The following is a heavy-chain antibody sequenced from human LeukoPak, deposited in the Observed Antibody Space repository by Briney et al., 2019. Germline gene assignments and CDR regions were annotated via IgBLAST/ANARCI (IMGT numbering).Heavy chain of an antibody. Sequence: GGSLRLSCAASGFIFSNYGMHWVRQAPGKGLEWVANINQDGSEKYCVDSVKGRFTISRDNAKNSLYLQMNSLRAEDTAVYYCASGNYFDYWGQGTLVTVSS. CDR3: ASGNYFDY. J-gene: IGHJ4*02. CDR2: INQDGSEK. CDR1: GFIFSNYG. V-gene: IGHV3-7*01.